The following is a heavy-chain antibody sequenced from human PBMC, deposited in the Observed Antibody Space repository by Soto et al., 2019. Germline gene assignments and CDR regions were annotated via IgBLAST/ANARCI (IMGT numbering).Heavy chain of an antibody. J-gene: IGHJ5*02. Sequence: SETLSLTCTVSGGSISSYYWSWIRQPPGKGMEWIGYIYYSGSTNYNPSLKSRVTISVDTSKNQFSLKLSSVTAADTAVYYCARRVPAAFSSVKYNWFDPWGQGTLVTVSS. CDR3: ARRVPAAFSSVKYNWFDP. CDR2: IYYSGST. V-gene: IGHV4-59*01. D-gene: IGHD2-2*01. CDR1: GGSISSYY.